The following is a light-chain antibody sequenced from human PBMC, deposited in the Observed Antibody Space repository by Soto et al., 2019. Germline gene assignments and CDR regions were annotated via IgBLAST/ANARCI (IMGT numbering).Light chain of an antibody. CDR2: GTS. Sequence: EIVMTQAPATLSVSTGERATLSCRASQSVSSTLAWYQQIPGQAPRLLLYGTSTRATGIPARFSGSESGTEFTLTISSLQSEDFAFYYCQQYYQWPLTFGGGTKVEVK. CDR3: QQYYQWPLT. J-gene: IGKJ4*01. CDR1: QSVSST. V-gene: IGKV3-15*01.